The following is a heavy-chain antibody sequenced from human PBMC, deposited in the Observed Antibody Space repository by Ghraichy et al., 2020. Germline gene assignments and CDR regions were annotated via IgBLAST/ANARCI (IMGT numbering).Heavy chain of an antibody. CDR2: IKEDGSEK. J-gene: IGHJ4*02. Sequence: GESLNISCAASGFTFSSYWMSWVRQAPGKGLEWVANIKEDGSEKNYVDSVKGRFTISRDNAKNSLYLQMNSLRAEDTAVYYCAGYITVTAAFDHWGQGPLVTVSS. V-gene: IGHV3-7*01. CDR1: GFTFSSYW. CDR3: AGYITVTAAFDH. D-gene: IGHD2-21*02.